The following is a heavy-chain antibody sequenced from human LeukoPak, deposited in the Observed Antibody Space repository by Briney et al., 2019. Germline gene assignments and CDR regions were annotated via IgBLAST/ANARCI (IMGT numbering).Heavy chain of an antibody. V-gene: IGHV3-23*03. CDR2: IFSDGTT. CDR3: AKTGGPWD. CDR1: GFTFSSFA. Sequence: QAGGSLRLSCAASGFTFSSFAMTWVRQAPGKGLEWVSVIFSDGTTYYTDSVKGRFTISRDNSKNTLYLQLNSLRAEDTAVYYCAKTGGPWDWGQGTLVTVSS. D-gene: IGHD7-27*01. J-gene: IGHJ4*02.